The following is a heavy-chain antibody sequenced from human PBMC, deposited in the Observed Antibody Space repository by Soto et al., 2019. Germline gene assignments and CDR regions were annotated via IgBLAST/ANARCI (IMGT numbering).Heavy chain of an antibody. CDR2: ISGSGGGT. J-gene: IGHJ4*02. Sequence: EVQLLESGGGLVQPGGSLRLSCAASGFTFSSYAMSWVRQAPGKGLEWVSIISGSGGGTYYADSGKGRFTISRDNSKNTLYLQVNSLRAEDTAVYYCAKGDSSWSYFDFWGQGTLVTVSS. D-gene: IGHD6-13*01. CDR3: AKGDSSWSYFDF. V-gene: IGHV3-23*01. CDR1: GFTFSSYA.